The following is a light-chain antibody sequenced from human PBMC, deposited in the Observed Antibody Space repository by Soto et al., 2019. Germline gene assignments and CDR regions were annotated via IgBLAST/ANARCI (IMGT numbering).Light chain of an antibody. J-gene: IGLJ1*01. CDR3: SSFTSDTTYV. Sequence: QSVLTQPPSVSGSPGQSVAVSCTRTSSDVGSYSRVSWYQQPPGTAPKLMIYEVSNRPSGVPDRFSGSKSGNTASLTISGLQAEDEADYYCSSFTSDTTYVFGNGTKVTVL. CDR1: SSDVGSYSR. V-gene: IGLV2-18*02. CDR2: EVS.